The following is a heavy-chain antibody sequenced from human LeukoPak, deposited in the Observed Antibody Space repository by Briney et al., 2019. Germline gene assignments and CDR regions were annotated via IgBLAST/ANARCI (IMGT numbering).Heavy chain of an antibody. D-gene: IGHD1-26*01. CDR1: GFTFDDYG. CDR3: ARGPYSGSYYRFDY. V-gene: IGHV3-20*04. CDR2: INWNGGST. Sequence: GGSLRLPCAASGFTFDDYGMSWVRQAPGKGLEWVSGINWNGGSTGYADSVKGRFTISRDNAKNSLYLQMNSLRAEDTALYYCARGPYSGSYYRFDYWGQGTLVTVSS. J-gene: IGHJ4*02.